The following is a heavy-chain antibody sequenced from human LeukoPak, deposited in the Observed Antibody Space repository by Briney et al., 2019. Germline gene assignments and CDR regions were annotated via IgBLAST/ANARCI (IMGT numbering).Heavy chain of an antibody. J-gene: IGHJ3*02. D-gene: IGHD3-22*01. CDR1: GGSISSSSYY. CDR3: ARGPYSYDSSGALDI. Sequence: PSETLSLTCTVSGGSISSSSYYWGWIRQPPGKGLEWIGSIYYSGSTYYNPSLKSRVTISVDTSKNQFSLKLSSVTAADTAVYFCARGPYSYDSSGALDIWGQGTMVTVSS. V-gene: IGHV4-39*07. CDR2: IYYSGST.